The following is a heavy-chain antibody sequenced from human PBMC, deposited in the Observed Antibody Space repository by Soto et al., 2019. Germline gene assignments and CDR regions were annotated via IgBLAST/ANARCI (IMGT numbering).Heavy chain of an antibody. CDR3: ARLNVDTALDY. V-gene: IGHV3-33*01. D-gene: IGHD5-18*01. J-gene: IGHJ4*02. Sequence: QVQLVESGGGVVQPGRSLRLSCAASGFTFSSYGMHWVRQAPGKGLEWVAVIWYDGSNKYYADSVKGRFTISRDNSKNTLYLQMNSLSAEDTAVYYCARLNVDTALDYWGQGTLVTVSS. CDR2: IWYDGSNK. CDR1: GFTFSSYG.